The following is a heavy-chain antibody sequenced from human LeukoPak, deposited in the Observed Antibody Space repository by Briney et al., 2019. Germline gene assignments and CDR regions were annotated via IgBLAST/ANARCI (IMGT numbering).Heavy chain of an antibody. CDR3: ARGAYYHDSSGLEGGYYMDV. J-gene: IGHJ6*03. Sequence: ASVKVSCKASGYTFTSYGISWVRQAPGQGLEWMGWISAYNGNTNYAQKLQGRVTMTTDASTSTAYMELRSLRSDDTAVYYCARGAYYHDSSGLEGGYYMDVWGKGTTVTISS. CDR1: GYTFTSYG. V-gene: IGHV1-18*01. D-gene: IGHD3-22*01. CDR2: ISAYNGNT.